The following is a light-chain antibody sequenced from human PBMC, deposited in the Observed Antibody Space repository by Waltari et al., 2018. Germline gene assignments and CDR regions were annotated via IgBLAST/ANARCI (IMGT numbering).Light chain of an antibody. CDR2: GNN. J-gene: IGLJ3*02. V-gene: IGLV1-47*01. Sequence: QSVLTQPPSASGTPGQRVTISCSAISPHIGSNYVDWYQQLPGTAPKLLIHGNNQRPSGVPDRFSGSESGTSASLAISGLRSDDEADYYCAAWDDSLSGGVFGGGTRLTVL. CDR1: SPHIGSNY. CDR3: AAWDDSLSGGV.